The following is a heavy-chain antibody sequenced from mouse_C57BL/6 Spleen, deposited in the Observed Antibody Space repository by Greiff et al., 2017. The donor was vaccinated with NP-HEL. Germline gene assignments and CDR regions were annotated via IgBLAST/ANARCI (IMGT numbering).Heavy chain of an antibody. CDR1: GFNIKNTY. Sequence: EVQLQQSVAELVRPGASVKLSCTASGFNIKNTYMHWVKQRPEQGLEWIGRIDPANGNTKYAPKFQGKATITADTSSNTAYLQLSRLTSEDTAIYYCAKDYGSSYRYFDVWGTGTTVTVSS. J-gene: IGHJ1*03. CDR2: IDPANGNT. CDR3: AKDYGSSYRYFDV. D-gene: IGHD1-1*01. V-gene: IGHV14-3*01.